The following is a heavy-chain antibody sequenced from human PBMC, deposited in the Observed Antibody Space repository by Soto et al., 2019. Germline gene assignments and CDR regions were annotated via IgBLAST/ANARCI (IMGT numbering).Heavy chain of an antibody. Sequence: EVQLVESGGGLVQPGGSLRLPCAGSGFTLNTYWIHWVRQAPGKGLVWVSCIDSDGTSTRYADSVKGRFTISRDNAKNTLDLQMNSLRTEDTAVYYCARGRYYRMDVWGQGTTVTVSS. CDR2: IDSDGTST. CDR1: GFTLNTYW. V-gene: IGHV3-74*01. J-gene: IGHJ6*02. CDR3: ARGRYYRMDV.